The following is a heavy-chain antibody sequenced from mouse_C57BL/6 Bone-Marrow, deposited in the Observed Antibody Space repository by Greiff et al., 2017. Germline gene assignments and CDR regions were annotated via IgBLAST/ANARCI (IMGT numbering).Heavy chain of an antibody. J-gene: IGHJ3*01. CDR3: TGRERVRFGY. V-gene: IGHV6-6*01. CDR2: IRNKANNNAT. D-gene: IGHD2-13*01. Sequence: EVKLVESGGGLVQPGGSMKLSCAASGFTFSDAWMDWVRQSPEKGLEWVALIRNKANNNATYYAESVKGRFTISRDDSKSSIYLLMNSLRPEETGIYYCTGRERVRFGYWGQGTVVTVTA. CDR1: GFTFSDAW.